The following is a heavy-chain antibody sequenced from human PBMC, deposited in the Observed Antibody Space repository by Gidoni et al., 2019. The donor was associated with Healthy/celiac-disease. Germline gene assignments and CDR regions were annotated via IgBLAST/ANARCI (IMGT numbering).Heavy chain of an antibody. Sequence: QVQLVESGGGVVQPGRSLRLSCAASGFTFSSYGMHWVRQAPGKGLEWVAVISYDGSNKYYADSVKGRFTISRDNSKNTLYLQMNSLRAEDTAVYYCAKSGGAIRGYFDYWGQGTLVTVSS. V-gene: IGHV3-30*18. CDR2: ISYDGSNK. CDR1: GFTFSSYG. CDR3: AKSGGAIRGYFDY. D-gene: IGHD3-16*01. J-gene: IGHJ4*02.